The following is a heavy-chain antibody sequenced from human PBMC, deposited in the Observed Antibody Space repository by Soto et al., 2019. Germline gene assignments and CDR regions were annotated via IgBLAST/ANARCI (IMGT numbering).Heavy chain of an antibody. CDR1: GYTFTAYY. Sequence: QVQLVQSWAEVKKPGASVKVSCKASGYTFTAYYMHWVPQAPGQGLEWMGWINPNSGGTYHAQNFQGRVTMTRDTSTTTAYMELASLRSDDTAVYYCARGGGRGYNELDPWGHGTLVIVSS. J-gene: IGHJ5*02. CDR2: INPNSGGT. CDR3: ARGGGRGYNELDP. D-gene: IGHD5-12*01. V-gene: IGHV1-2*02.